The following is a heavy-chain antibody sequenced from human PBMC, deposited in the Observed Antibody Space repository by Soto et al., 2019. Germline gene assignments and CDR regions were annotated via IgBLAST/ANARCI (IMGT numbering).Heavy chain of an antibody. Sequence: GESLKISCETFVYGFTRYWIAWVRQMPGKGPEWMGIINPADSDTRYSPSFQGQVIISVDKYISTAYLQWSSLKASDTATYYCARRYTSGWYFDYWGQGTPVTVS. V-gene: IGHV5-51*01. D-gene: IGHD6-19*01. CDR1: VYGFTRYW. CDR3: ARRYTSGWYFDY. J-gene: IGHJ4*02. CDR2: INPADSDT.